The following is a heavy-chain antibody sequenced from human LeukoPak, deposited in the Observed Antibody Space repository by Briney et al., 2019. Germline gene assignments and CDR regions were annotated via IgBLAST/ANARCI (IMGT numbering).Heavy chain of an antibody. CDR2: INHSGST. D-gene: IGHD3-10*01. Sequence: SETLPLTCAVYGGSFSGYYWSWIRQPPGKGLEWIGEINHSGSTNYNPSLKSRVTISVDTSKNQFSLKLSSVTAADTAVYYCAREGRYNKKFDYWGQGTLVTVSS. CDR1: GGSFSGYY. J-gene: IGHJ4*02. V-gene: IGHV4-34*01. CDR3: AREGRYNKKFDY.